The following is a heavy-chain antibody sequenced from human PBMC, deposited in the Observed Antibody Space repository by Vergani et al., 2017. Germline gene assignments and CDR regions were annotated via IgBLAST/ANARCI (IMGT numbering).Heavy chain of an antibody. CDR1: GYSFTSYW. Sequence: EVQLVQSGAEVKKPGESLRISCKGSGYSFTSYWISWVRQMPGKGLEWMGRIDPSDSYTNYSPSFQGHGTISADKSISTAYLQWSSLKASETAMYYCARHVTVAGKWWGPYYYYGMDVWGQGTTVTVSS. D-gene: IGHD6-19*01. V-gene: IGHV5-10-1*01. CDR2: IDPSDSYT. J-gene: IGHJ6*02. CDR3: ARHVTVAGKWWGPYYYYGMDV.